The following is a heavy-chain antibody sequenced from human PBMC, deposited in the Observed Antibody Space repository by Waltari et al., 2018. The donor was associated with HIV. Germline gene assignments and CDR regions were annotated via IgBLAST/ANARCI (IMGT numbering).Heavy chain of an antibody. CDR3: AKEVVALPHYYYYGLDV. D-gene: IGHD2-15*01. Sequence: EVQLVESGGGLVQPGGSLRLSCAASGFTFSGYSMTWVRQAPGKGLECVSYISSTSNTIYYADSVKGRFTVSRDNAKNSLSLQMNSLRAEDTAVYFCAKEVVALPHYYYYGLDVWGQGTTVTVSS. CDR1: GFTFSGYS. V-gene: IGHV3-48*04. J-gene: IGHJ6*02. CDR2: ISSTSNTI.